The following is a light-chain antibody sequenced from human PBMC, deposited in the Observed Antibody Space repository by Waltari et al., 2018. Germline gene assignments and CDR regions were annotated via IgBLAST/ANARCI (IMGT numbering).Light chain of an antibody. CDR1: QSLLHSNGYNY. CDR2: LGS. CDR3: MQILQPART. J-gene: IGKJ2*01. V-gene: IGKV2-28*01. Sequence: DILMTQSPLSPPVTPGEPASISCRSSQSLLHSNGYNYLDWYLQKPGQSPQVLIYLGSNRASGVPDRFSGSGSGTDFTLNISRVEAEDVGVYYCMQILQPARTFGQGTRLEIK.